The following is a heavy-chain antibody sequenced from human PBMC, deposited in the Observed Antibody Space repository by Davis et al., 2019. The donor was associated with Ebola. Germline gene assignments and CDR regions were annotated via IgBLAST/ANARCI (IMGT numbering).Heavy chain of an antibody. CDR2: ISDEGVSK. Sequence: GESLKISCEGSGFPFSNFAMHWVRQAPGKGLEWLAVISDEGVSKKYADSVKGRFTISRDNSKNTLYLEMTGLRSDDTATYYCARVLQVLFEYFQHWGQGTPVIVSS. V-gene: IGHV3-30-3*01. D-gene: IGHD3-10*01. J-gene: IGHJ1*01. CDR1: GFPFSNFA. CDR3: ARVLQVLFEYFQH.